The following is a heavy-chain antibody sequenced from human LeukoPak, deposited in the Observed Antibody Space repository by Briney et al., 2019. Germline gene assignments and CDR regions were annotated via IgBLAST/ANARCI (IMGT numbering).Heavy chain of an antibody. D-gene: IGHD1-26*01. J-gene: IGHJ5*02. V-gene: IGHV1-69*01. Sequence: RASVKVSCKASGGTFSTSAISWVRQAPGQGLEWMGGLIPILSTTISAQKFRGRVTISADESTRTAYMELSTLRSEDTAVYYCAMGIGNWFDPWGQGTLVTVSS. CDR1: GGTFSTSA. CDR3: AMGIGNWFDP. CDR2: LIPILSTT.